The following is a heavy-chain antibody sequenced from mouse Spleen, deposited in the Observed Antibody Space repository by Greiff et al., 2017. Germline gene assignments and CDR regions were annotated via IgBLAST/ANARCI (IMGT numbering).Heavy chain of an antibody. Sequence: QVQLQQSGAELMKPGASVKISCKATGYTFSSYWIEWVKQRPGHGLEWIGEILPGSGSTNYNEKFKGKATFTAATSSNTAYMQLSSLTSEDSAVYYCARSNYGSYLDYWGQGTTLTVSS. CDR3: ARSNYGSYLDY. D-gene: IGHD1-2*01. J-gene: IGHJ2*01. CDR2: ILPGSGST. CDR1: GYTFSSYW. V-gene: IGHV1-9*01.